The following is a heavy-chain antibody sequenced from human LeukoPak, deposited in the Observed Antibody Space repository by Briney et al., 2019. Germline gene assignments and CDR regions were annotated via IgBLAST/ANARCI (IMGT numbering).Heavy chain of an antibody. CDR3: ARVGYSGYEPFDY. CDR2: IRYDGSDQ. V-gene: IGHV3-30*02. J-gene: IGHJ4*02. Sequence: GGSLRLSCAASRFRFSEYGMHWVRQAPGKWLEWVAFIRYDGSDQYYADSVKGRFTISIDNSKTTLYVQMDSLSAEDTAVYYCARVGYSGYEPFDYWGQGTLVTVSS. CDR1: RFRFSEYG. D-gene: IGHD5-12*01.